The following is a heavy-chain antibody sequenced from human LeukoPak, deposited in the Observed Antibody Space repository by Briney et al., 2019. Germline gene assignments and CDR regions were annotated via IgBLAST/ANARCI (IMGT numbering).Heavy chain of an antibody. CDR2: INPNSGGT. D-gene: IGHD2-21*01. J-gene: IGHJ5*02. V-gene: IGHV1-2*02. Sequence: ASVKVSCKTSGYSFTDYHIHWVRQAPGQGLEWMGWINPNSGGTSSAQKFQGRVTMTRDTSITTVYMEVSWLTSDDTAIYYCARADRLHGGPYLIGPWGQGTLVTVSS. CDR1: GYSFTDYH. CDR3: ARADRLHGGPYLIGP.